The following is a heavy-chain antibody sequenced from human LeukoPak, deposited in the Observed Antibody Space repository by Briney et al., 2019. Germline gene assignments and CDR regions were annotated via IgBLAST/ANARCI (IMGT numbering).Heavy chain of an antibody. D-gene: IGHD5-18*01. CDR1: GGSFSGYY. V-gene: IGHV4-34*01. Sequence: KPSETLSLTCAVYGGSFSGYYWSWIRQPPGKGLEWIGEINHSGSTNYNPSLKSRVTISVDTSKNQFSLKLSSVTAADTAVYYCARDNSVDTAMVSNFDYWGQGTLVTVSS. CDR2: INHSGST. J-gene: IGHJ4*02. CDR3: ARDNSVDTAMVSNFDY.